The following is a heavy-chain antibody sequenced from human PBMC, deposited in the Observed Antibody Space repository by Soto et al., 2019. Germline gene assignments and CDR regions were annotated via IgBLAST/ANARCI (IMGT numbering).Heavy chain of an antibody. D-gene: IGHD6-19*01. Sequence: SDTLSLTCTVSGGSISSDLYHWGWIRQPTGKGLEWIGSIYYSGNTYYNPSLKSRVTISVDTSKNQFSLKLSSVTAADTAVYYCASVGIVVATFDYWGQATLVTVSS. CDR3: ASVGIVVATFDY. CDR1: GGSISSDLYH. CDR2: IYYSGNT. V-gene: IGHV4-39*01. J-gene: IGHJ4*02.